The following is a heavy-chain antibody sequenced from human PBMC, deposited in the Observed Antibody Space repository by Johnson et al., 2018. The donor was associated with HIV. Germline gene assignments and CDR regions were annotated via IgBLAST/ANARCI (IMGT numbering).Heavy chain of an antibody. Sequence: VQLVESGGGLVQPGRSLRLSCAASGFTFDDYAMHWVRQAPGKGLEWVSGINWNGGSTGYADSVKGRFTISRDNVKNSLYLQMNSLRVDDTAVYYCARDGGRGDFDIWGHGTRVSVSS. CDR2: INWNGGST. CDR3: ARDGGRGDFDI. D-gene: IGHD3-16*01. CDR1: GFTFDDYA. V-gene: IGHV3-9*01. J-gene: IGHJ3*02.